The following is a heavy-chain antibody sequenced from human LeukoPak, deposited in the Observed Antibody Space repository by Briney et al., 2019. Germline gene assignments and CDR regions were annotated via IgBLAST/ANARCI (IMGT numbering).Heavy chain of an antibody. D-gene: IGHD6-13*01. V-gene: IGHV3-30-3*01. CDR3: AKELGSSTWYYFDY. J-gene: IGHJ4*02. CDR2: ISYDGSNK. Sequence: QPGRSLRLSCAASGFTFSSYAMHWVRQAPGKGLEWVALISYDGSNKYYADSVKGRFTISRDNSKNTLYLQMNSLRAEDTAVYYCAKELGSSTWYYFDYWGQGTLVTVSS. CDR1: GFTFSSYA.